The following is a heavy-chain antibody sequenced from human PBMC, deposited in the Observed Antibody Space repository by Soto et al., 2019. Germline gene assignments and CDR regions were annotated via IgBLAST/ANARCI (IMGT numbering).Heavy chain of an antibody. Sequence: EVQLLESGGGLVQPGGSLRLSCAASGFTFSSYAMSWVRQAPGKGLEWVSAISGSGGSTYYAESVKGRFTISRDNSKKTLYLQMNSVRAEDTAVYYCAKDFGDIVVVVAALFDYWGQGTLVTVSS. D-gene: IGHD2-15*01. CDR3: AKDFGDIVVVVAALFDY. CDR2: ISGSGGST. V-gene: IGHV3-23*01. J-gene: IGHJ4*02. CDR1: GFTFSSYA.